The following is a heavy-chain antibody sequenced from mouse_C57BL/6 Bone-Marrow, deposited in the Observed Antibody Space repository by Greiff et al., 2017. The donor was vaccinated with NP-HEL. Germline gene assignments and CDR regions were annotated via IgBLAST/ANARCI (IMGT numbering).Heavy chain of an antibody. D-gene: IGHD3-1*01. CDR2: INPSNGGT. CDR3: ARPVPVTGGYFDY. J-gene: IGHJ2*01. V-gene: IGHV1-53*01. Sequence: VQLQQSGTELVKPGASVKLSCKASGYTFTSYWMHWVKQRPGQGLEWIGNINPSNGGTNYNEKFKSKATLTVDKSSSTAYMQLSSLTSEDSAVYYCARPVPVTGGYFDYWGQGTTLTVSS. CDR1: GYTFTSYW.